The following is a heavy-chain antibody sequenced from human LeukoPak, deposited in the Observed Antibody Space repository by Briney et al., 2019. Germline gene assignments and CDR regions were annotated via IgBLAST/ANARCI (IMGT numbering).Heavy chain of an antibody. J-gene: IGHJ4*02. CDR1: GGSISSSSYY. V-gene: IGHV4-39*07. D-gene: IGHD1-26*01. CDR2: IYYSGST. CDR3: ARLYSGSYIY. Sequence: PSETLSLTCTVSGGSISSSSYYWGWIRQPPGKGLEWIGSIYYSGSTYYNPSLKSRVTISVDTSKNQFSLKLSSVTAADTAVYYCARLYSGSYIYWGQGTLVTVSS.